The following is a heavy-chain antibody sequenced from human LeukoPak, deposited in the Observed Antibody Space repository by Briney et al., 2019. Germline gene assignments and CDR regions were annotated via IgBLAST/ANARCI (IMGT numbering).Heavy chain of an antibody. Sequence: GGSLRLSCAAAQSTFYSYWMHWVRLVPGKGLAWVSRVNSDGTSTTYADSVKGRFTVSRDNAQNTLYLQMDSLRVDDTAVYYCAGGGFSGFDHWGQGTLVTVSS. J-gene: IGHJ4*02. CDR3: AGGGFSGFDH. V-gene: IGHV3-74*03. CDR1: QSTFYSYW. CDR2: VNSDGTST. D-gene: IGHD4-23*01.